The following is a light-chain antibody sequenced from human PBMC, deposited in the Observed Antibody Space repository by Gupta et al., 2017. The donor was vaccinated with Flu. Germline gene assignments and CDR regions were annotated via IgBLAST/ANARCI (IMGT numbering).Light chain of an antibody. CDR2: EVT. CDR3: FADAGSRA. J-gene: IGLJ1*01. CDR1: SSDVGAYNY. V-gene: IGLV2-11*01. Sequence: QSALTQPRSVSGSPGQSVAISCTGTSSDVGAYNYVSWYQQHPGKAPKLMIFEVTNRPSGVPYRFSGSKSGNTASLTIAGLQAEDEADYYCFADAGSRAFGTGTKVTVL.